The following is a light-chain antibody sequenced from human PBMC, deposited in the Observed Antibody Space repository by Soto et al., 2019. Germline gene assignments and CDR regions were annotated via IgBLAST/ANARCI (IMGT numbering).Light chain of an antibody. V-gene: IGKV3-15*01. CDR3: QLFHHWPRT. Sequence: EIVMTQSPVTLSVSPGERATLSCRASQSVNSNLAWYQQKPGQAPRLLIYEASTRATGIPARFSGSGSGTHFTLTISSLQSEDFAVYYCQLFHHWPRTFGQGTTVE. CDR2: EAS. J-gene: IGKJ1*01. CDR1: QSVNSN.